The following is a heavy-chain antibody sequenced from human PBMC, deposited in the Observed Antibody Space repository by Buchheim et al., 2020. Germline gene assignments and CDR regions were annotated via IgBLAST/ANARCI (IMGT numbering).Heavy chain of an antibody. J-gene: IGHJ4*02. Sequence: QVQLVESGGGVVQPGRSLRLSCAASGFTFSSYGMHWVRQAPGKGLEWVAVIWYDGSNKYYADSVKGRFTISRDNSKNTLYLQMNSLRAEDTAVYYCARDTRGVVVVAAYYFDYWGQGTL. V-gene: IGHV3-33*01. D-gene: IGHD2-15*01. CDR3: ARDTRGVVVVAAYYFDY. CDR2: IWYDGSNK. CDR1: GFTFSSYG.